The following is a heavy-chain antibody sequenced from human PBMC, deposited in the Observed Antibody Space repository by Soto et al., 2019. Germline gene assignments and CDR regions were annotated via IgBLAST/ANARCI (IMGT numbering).Heavy chain of an antibody. CDR3: ARGQQLGSIYYYYGMDV. Sequence: SETLSLTCTVSGGSVSSGSYYWSWIRQPPGKGLEWIGYIYYSGSTNYNPSLKSRVTISGDTSKNQFSLKLSSVTAADTAVYYCARGQQLGSIYYYYGMDVWGQGTTVTVSS. CDR1: GGSVSSGSYY. V-gene: IGHV4-61*01. CDR2: IYYSGST. J-gene: IGHJ6*02. D-gene: IGHD6-6*01.